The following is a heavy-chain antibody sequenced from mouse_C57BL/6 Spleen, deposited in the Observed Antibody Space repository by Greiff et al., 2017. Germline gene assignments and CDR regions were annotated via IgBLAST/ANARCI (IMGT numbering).Heavy chain of an antibody. CDR2: IDPSDSYT. D-gene: IGHD1-1*01. CDR1: GYTFTSYW. Sequence: QVQLQQPGAELVMPGASVKLSCKASGYTFTSYWMHWVKQRPGQGLEWIGEIDPSDSYTNYNQKFKGKSTLTVDKSSSTAYMQLSSLTSEDSAVEYCARGRSSYRYFDVWGTGTTVTVSS. CDR3: ARGRSSYRYFDV. J-gene: IGHJ1*03. V-gene: IGHV1-69*01.